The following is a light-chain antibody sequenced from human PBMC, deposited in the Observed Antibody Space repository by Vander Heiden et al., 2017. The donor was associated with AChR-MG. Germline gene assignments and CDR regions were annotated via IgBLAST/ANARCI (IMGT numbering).Light chain of an antibody. CDR3: HVWDSSSDHPGDV. J-gene: IGLJ1*01. CDR2: DDS. Sequence: SYVLTQPPSVSVAPGETARIPCGGTNIGRKSVHWYQQKPDQAPVLVVYDDSDRPSGIPLRFSGSNSGNTATLTINRVEAGDEADYYCHVWDSSSDHPGDVFGTGTKVTVL. CDR1: NIGRKS. V-gene: IGLV3-21*02.